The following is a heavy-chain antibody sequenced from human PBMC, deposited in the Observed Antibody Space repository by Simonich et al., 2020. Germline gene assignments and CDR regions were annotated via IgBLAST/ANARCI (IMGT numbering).Heavy chain of an antibody. CDR1: GFTFSSYA. V-gene: IGHV3-30*07. Sequence: QVQLVESGGGVVQPGRSLRLSCAASGFTFSSYAMHWVRQAPGKGRGGVAVISNEGSNKYYADSGKGRFTISRDNSKNTLYLQMNSLRAEDTAVYYCAREGLLLDAFDIWGQGTMVTVSS. CDR3: AREGLLLDAFDI. D-gene: IGHD2-15*01. J-gene: IGHJ3*02. CDR2: ISNEGSNK.